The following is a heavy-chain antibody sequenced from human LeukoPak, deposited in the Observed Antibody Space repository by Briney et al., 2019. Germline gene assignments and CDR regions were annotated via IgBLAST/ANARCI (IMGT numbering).Heavy chain of an antibody. J-gene: IGHJ4*02. CDR2: IYYSGST. Sequence: SATLSLTCTVSGGSISSYYWSWIRQPPGKGLEWIGSIYYSGSTYYNPSLKSRVTISVDTSKNQFSLKLSSVTAADTAVYYCARLGLGSARDYWGQGTLVTVSS. CDR3: ARLGLGSARDY. D-gene: IGHD6-19*01. V-gene: IGHV4-59*05. CDR1: GGSISSYY.